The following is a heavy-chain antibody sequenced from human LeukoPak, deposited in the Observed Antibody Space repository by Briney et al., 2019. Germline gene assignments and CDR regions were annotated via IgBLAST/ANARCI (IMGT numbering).Heavy chain of an antibody. CDR2: ISSSSSYI. D-gene: IGHD3-22*01. CDR3: ARIADYYDSSGYNSVDY. J-gene: IGHJ4*02. V-gene: IGHV3-21*04. CDR1: GFTFSSYS. Sequence: GGSLRLSCAASGFTFSSYSMNWVRQAPGKGLEWVSSISSSSSYIYYADSVKGRFTISRDNAKNTLYLQMNSLRAEDTAVYYCARIADYYDSSGYNSVDYWGQGTLVTVSS.